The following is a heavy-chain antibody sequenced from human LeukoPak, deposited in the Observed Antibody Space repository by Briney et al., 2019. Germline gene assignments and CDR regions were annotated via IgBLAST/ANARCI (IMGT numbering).Heavy chain of an antibody. Sequence: PSETLSLTCTVSGGSISSGSYYWSWIRQPAGKGLEWIGRIYTSGSTNYNPSLKSRVTISVDRSKNQFSLKLSSVTAADTAVYYCAREHQLPDYWGQGTLVTVSS. J-gene: IGHJ4*02. V-gene: IGHV4-61*02. CDR1: GGSISSGSYY. CDR2: IYTSGST. D-gene: IGHD2-2*01. CDR3: AREHQLPDY.